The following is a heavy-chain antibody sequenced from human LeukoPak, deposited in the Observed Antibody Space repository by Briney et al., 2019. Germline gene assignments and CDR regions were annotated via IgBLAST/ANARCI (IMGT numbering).Heavy chain of an antibody. V-gene: IGHV4-38-2*02. J-gene: IGHJ6*02. CDR2: IYHSGST. CDR1: GYSISSGYY. Sequence: SETLSLTCTVSGYSISSGYYWGWIRQPPGKGLEWIGSIYHSGSTYYNPSLKSRVTISVDTSKNQFSLKLSSVTAADTAVYYCARIDYYYYGMDVWGQGTTVTVSS. CDR3: ARIDYYYYGMDV.